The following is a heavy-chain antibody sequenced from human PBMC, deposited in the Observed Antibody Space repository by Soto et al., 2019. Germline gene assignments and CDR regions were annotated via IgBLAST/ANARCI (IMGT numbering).Heavy chain of an antibody. D-gene: IGHD2-2*02. J-gene: IGHJ6*02. V-gene: IGHV5-10-1*01. CDR2: IDPSDSYI. Sequence: PGESLKISCKGSVYSFTNYWISWVRQMPGKGLEWMGRIDPSDSYIKYSPSFQGHVTISADNSISTAYLQWSSLKASDTAMYYCARHDCSSTRCYNFGMDVWGQGTTVTVSS. CDR1: VYSFTNYW. CDR3: ARHDCSSTRCYNFGMDV.